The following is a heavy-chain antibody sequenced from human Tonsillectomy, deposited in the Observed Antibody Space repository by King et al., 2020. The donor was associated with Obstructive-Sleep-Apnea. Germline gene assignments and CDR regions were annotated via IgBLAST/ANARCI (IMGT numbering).Heavy chain of an antibody. CDR2: INSDGSRT. CDR3: SRSSYSSSFYDV. CDR1: GFTFRSYW. J-gene: IGHJ6*02. V-gene: IGHV3-74*01. Sequence: VQLVESGGGLVQPGGSLRLSCAASGFTFRSYWMHWVRQAPGKGLVWVSRINSDGSRTSYADSVKGRFTMSRDNAKNTLYLQMNSLSAEDTAVYYCSRSSYSSSFYDVWGQGTTVTVSS. D-gene: IGHD6-6*01.